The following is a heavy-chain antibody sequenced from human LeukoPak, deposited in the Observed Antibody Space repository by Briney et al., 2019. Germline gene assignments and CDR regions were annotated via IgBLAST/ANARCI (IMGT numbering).Heavy chain of an antibody. J-gene: IGHJ4*02. D-gene: IGHD3-10*01. CDR2: ITAYNGNA. CDR1: GYTFTSYA. V-gene: IGHV1-18*01. CDR3: ARDSYGSGSGRDY. Sequence: GASVKVSRKASGYTFTSYAMSWVRQAPGQGLEWMGWITAYNGNAYYAHKLQGRFTMTTDTSTNTPYMELKSLRSDDTAVYYCARDSYGSGSGRDYWGQGTLVTVSS.